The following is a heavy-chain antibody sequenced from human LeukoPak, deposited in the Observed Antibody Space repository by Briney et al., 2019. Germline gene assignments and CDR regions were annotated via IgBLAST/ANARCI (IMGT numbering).Heavy chain of an antibody. CDR1: GYTFTTYA. CDR3: ARERGNWFDP. V-gene: IGHV1-46*01. J-gene: IGHJ5*02. CDR2: INPSGGST. Sequence: ASVKVSCKASGYTFTTYAMNWVRQAPGQGLEWMGIINPSGGSTSYAQKFQGRVTMTRDTSTSTVYMELSSLRSEDTAVYYCARERGNWFDPWGQGTLVTVSS.